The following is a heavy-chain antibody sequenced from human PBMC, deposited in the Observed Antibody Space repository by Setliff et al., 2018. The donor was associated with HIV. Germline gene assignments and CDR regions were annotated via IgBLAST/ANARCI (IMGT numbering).Heavy chain of an antibody. V-gene: IGHV4-59*08. CDR1: GGYMSGYY. Sequence: SETLSLTCTVSGGYMSGYYWNWIRQPPGKGLEWIGYGHYSGNTKQNPSLRSRVTISVDTSKNQLSLTLYSVSAADTAVYYCARWEAAQKAFDIWGHGTMVTVSS. CDR3: ARWEAAQKAFDI. CDR2: GHYSGNT. D-gene: IGHD1-26*01. J-gene: IGHJ3*02.